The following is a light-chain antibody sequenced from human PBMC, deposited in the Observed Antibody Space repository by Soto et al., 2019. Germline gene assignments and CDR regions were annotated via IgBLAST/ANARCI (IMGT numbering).Light chain of an antibody. CDR3: AAWDDSLNGSKV. V-gene: IGLV1-44*01. J-gene: IGLJ2*01. Sequence: QSVLTQPPSASGTPGQRVTISCSGSSSNIGINTVNWYQQLPGTAPKLLIYSNNQRPSGVPDRFSGSKSGTSASLAISGLQSEDEADYYCAAWDDSLNGSKVFGGGTKLTVL. CDR2: SNN. CDR1: SSNIGINT.